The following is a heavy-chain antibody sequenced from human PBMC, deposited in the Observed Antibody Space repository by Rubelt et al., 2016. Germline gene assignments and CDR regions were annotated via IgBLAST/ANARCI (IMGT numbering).Heavy chain of an antibody. V-gene: IGHV4-34*01. D-gene: IGHD3-3*01. J-gene: IGHJ4*02. Sequence: QVQLQQWGAGLLKPSETLSLTCAVYGGSFSGYYWSWIRQPPGKGLEWIGEINHSGRTNDNRSLKSRVTKSVDPARNQFSLKLSAVPASDTAVYYCARGRFLEWFPPDYWGQGTLVTVSS. CDR2: INHSGRT. CDR3: ARGRFLEWFPPDY. CDR1: GGSFSGYY.